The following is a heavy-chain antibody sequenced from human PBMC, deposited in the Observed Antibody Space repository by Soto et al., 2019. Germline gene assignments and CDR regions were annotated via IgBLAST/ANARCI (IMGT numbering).Heavy chain of an antibody. CDR1: GYTFTSYG. D-gene: IGHD6-19*01. CDR2: ISAYNGNT. Sequence: ASVKVSCKASGYTFTSYGISWVRQAPGQGLEWMGWISAYNGNTNYAQKLQGRVTMTTDTSTRKAYMELRSLRSDDTAVYYCARASGYSSGWYSPFDAFDIWGQGTMVTVSS. J-gene: IGHJ3*02. CDR3: ARASGYSSGWYSPFDAFDI. V-gene: IGHV1-18*01.